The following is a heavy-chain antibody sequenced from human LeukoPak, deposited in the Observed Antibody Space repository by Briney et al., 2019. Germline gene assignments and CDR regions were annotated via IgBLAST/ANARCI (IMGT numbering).Heavy chain of an antibody. J-gene: IGHJ6*02. V-gene: IGHV4-59*01. CDR2: IYYSGST. CDR1: GGSISSYY. CDR3: ARAWYYYGMDV. Sequence: SETLSLTCTVSGGSISSYYWSWVRQPPGKGVEWVGYIYYSGSTNYNPSLKSRVTISVDTSKNQFSLKLSSVSAADTAVYYCARAWYYYGMDVWGQGTTVTVSS.